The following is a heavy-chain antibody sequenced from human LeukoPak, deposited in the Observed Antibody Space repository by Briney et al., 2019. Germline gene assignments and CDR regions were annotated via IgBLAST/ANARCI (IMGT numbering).Heavy chain of an antibody. CDR2: ISYSGST. D-gene: IGHD3-22*01. CDR1: GASISSYY. V-gene: IGHV4-59*01. Sequence: PSETLSLTRTVSGASISSYYWSWIRQPPGKGLEWIGYISYSGSTKYNPSPKSRVTISVDTSTNQFSLKLSSVTAADTAVYYCASHVTTSGYVPFDYWGHGTLVTVSS. J-gene: IGHJ4*01. CDR3: ASHVTTSGYVPFDY.